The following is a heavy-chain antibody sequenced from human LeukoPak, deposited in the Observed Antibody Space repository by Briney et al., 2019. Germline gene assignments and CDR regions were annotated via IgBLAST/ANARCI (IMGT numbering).Heavy chain of an antibody. CDR2: IYYSGST. CDR3: ARAVTSSGSWYKWVNWFDP. CDR1: GGSISSYY. D-gene: IGHD6-13*01. Sequence: SSETLSLTCTVSGGSISSYYWSWIRQPAGKGLEWIGRIYYSGSTYYNPSLKSRVTISVDTSKNQFSLKLSSVTAADTAVYYCARAVTSSGSWYKWVNWFDPWGQGTLVIVSS. V-gene: IGHV4-4*07. J-gene: IGHJ5*02.